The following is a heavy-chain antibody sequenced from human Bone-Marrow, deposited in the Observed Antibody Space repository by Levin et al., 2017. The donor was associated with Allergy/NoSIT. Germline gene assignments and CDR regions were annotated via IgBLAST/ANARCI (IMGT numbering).Heavy chain of an antibody. D-gene: IGHD4-17*01. CDR3: AGSGGDYVGVFDS. CDR1: GFTFSDYY. J-gene: IGHJ4*02. CDR2: ISSGNIYT. V-gene: IGHV3-11*03. Sequence: GGSLRLSCAASGFTFSDYYMSWIRQAPGRGLEWISYISSGNIYTKYADSVQGRFTISRDNAKNSVFLQMNSLRVEDTAVYYCAGSGGDYVGVFDSWGQGTLVTVSS.